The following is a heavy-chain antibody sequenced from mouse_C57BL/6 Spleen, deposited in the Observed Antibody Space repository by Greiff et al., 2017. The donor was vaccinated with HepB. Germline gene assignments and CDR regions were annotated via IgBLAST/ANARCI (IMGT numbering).Heavy chain of an antibody. CDR1: GFSLTSYA. CDR2: IWTGGGT. J-gene: IGHJ1*03. Sequence: VKLMESGPGLVAPSQSLSITCTVSGFSLTSYAISWVRQPPGKGLEWLGVIWTGGGTNYNSALKSRLSISKDNSKSQVFLKMNSLQTDDTARYYCARKVHYYGSSYWYFDVWGTGTTVTVSS. V-gene: IGHV2-9-1*01. CDR3: ARKVHYYGSSYWYFDV. D-gene: IGHD1-1*01.